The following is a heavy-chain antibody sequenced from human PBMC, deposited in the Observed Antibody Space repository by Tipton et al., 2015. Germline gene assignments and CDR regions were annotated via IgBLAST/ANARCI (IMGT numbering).Heavy chain of an antibody. CDR2: IWYDGSNK. CDR3: ARETNSFDAIDI. V-gene: IGHV3-33*01. Sequence: SLRLSCAASRFNFSNNGMHWVRQAPGKGLEWLTFIWYDGSNKYYSDSVKGRFTISRDNSKSTLYLQMNSLRAEDTAVYYCARETNSFDAIDIWGQGTMVTVSS. J-gene: IGHJ3*02. CDR1: RFNFSNNG. D-gene: IGHD4-23*01.